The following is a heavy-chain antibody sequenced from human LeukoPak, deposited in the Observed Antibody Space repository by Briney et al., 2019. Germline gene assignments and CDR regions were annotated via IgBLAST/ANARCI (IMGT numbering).Heavy chain of an antibody. CDR1: GGTFSSYA. V-gene: IGHV1-69*01. CDR2: IIPIFGTA. CDR3: ARSIDIVVVPTRIFYYYGMTS. Sequence: ASVKVSCKASGGTFSSYAISWVRQAPGQGLEWMGGIIPIFGTANYAQKFQGRVTITADESTSTAYMELSSLRSEDTAVYYCARSIDIVVVPTRIFYYYGMTSGAKGPRSPSP. D-gene: IGHD2-2*01. J-gene: IGHJ6*02.